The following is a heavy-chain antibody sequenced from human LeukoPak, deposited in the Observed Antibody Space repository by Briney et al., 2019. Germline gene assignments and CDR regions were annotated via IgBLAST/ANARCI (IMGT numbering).Heavy chain of an antibody. J-gene: IGHJ6*03. CDR1: GGSFSNYY. Sequence: PSETLSLTCAVYGGSFSNYYYSWIRQPPGKGLEWIGEINHSGSTTYNPSLKSRVTMSVDTSKNQFSLNLSSVTAADAAVYYCARGVGWPHTMTYYYYYMDVWGKGTPVTVSS. CDR2: INHSGST. CDR3: ARGVGWPHTMTYYYYYMDV. V-gene: IGHV4-34*01. D-gene: IGHD1-26*01.